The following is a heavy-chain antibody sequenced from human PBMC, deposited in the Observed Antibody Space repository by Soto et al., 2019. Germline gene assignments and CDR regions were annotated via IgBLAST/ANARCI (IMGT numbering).Heavy chain of an antibody. V-gene: IGHV3-30-3*01. CDR1: GFTFSSYA. D-gene: IGHD1-1*01. CDR2: ISYDGSNK. J-gene: IGHJ4*02. CDR3: AKDSRFRQERPDYFDY. Sequence: SGGSLRLSCAASGFTFSSYAMHWVRQAPGKGLEWVAVISYDGSNKYYADSVKGRFTISRDNSKNTLYLQMNSLRAEDTAVYYCAKDSRFRQERPDYFDYWAQGTLVPVS.